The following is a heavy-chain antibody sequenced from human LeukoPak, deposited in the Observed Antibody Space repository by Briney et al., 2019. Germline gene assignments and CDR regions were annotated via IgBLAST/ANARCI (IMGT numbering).Heavy chain of an antibody. J-gene: IGHJ5*02. CDR3: ARDPIPAASRMNWFDP. CDR2: INAGNGNT. D-gene: IGHD2-2*01. CDR1: GYTFTSYA. Sequence: GASVKVSCKASGYTFTSYAMHWERQAPGQRLEWMGWINAGNGNTKYSQKFQGRVTITRDTSASTAYMELSSLRSEDTAVYYCARDPIPAASRMNWFDPWGQGTLVTVSS. V-gene: IGHV1-3*01.